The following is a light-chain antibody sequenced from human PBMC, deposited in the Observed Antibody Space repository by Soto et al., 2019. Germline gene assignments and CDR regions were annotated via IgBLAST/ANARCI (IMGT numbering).Light chain of an antibody. CDR1: SRDVGGYDF. J-gene: IGLJ2*01. CDR2: EVS. Sequence: QSALTQPASVSGSPGQSITISCTGTSRDVGGYDFVSWYQKYPGRAPKLIIYEVSNRPSGVSNRFSGSKSGNTASLTISGLQTEDEADYYCSSFSSITREVFGGGTKLTVL. V-gene: IGLV2-14*01. CDR3: SSFSSITREV.